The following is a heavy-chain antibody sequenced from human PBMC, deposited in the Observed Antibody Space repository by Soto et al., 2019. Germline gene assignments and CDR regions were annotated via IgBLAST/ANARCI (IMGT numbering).Heavy chain of an antibody. CDR1: GGSISSYY. V-gene: IGHV4-59*08. Sequence: SETLSLTCTVSGGSISSYYWSWIRQPPGKGLEWIGDIYYSGSTNYNPSLKSRVTISVDTSKNQFSLKLSSVTAADTAVYYCARTYYYGSGSYYRRGTYYMDVWGKGTTVT. D-gene: IGHD3-10*01. CDR2: IYYSGST. J-gene: IGHJ6*03. CDR3: ARTYYYGSGSYYRRGTYYMDV.